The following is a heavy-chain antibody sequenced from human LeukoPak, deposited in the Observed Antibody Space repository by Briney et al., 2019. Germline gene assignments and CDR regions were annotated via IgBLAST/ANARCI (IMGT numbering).Heavy chain of an antibody. V-gene: IGHV4-59*01. CDR2: MYNSGST. J-gene: IGHJ4*02. CDR1: GGSFNNYY. Sequence: SETLSRTCAVYGGSFNNYYWTWLRQPPGKGLEWIGHMYNSGSTNYNPSLKSRVTISVDTSKNQFSLRLSSVTAADTAVYHCASFYSGSYDTGSFDYFNYWGQGTLVTVSS. CDR3: ASFYSGSYDTGSFDYFNY. D-gene: IGHD1-26*01.